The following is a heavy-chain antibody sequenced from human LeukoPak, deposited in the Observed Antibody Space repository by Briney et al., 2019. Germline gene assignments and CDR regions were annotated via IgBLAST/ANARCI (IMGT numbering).Heavy chain of an antibody. CDR3: ARLGAGYGDYRFDY. CDR2: MNPNSGNT. D-gene: IGHD4-17*01. V-gene: IGHV1-8*01. J-gene: IGHJ4*02. CDR1: GYTFTSYD. Sequence: EASVKVSCKASGYTFTSYDINWVRQATGQGLEWMGWMNPNSGNTGYAQKFQGRVTMTRNTSISTAYMELSSLRSEDTAVYYCARLGAGYGDYRFDYWGQGTLVTASS.